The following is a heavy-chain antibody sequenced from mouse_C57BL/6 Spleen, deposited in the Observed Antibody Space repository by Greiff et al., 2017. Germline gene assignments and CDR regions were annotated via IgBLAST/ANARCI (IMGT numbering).Heavy chain of an antibody. Sequence: EVKLQESGGGLVQPGGSMKLSCVASGFTFSNYWMNWVRQSPEKGLEWVAQIRLKSDNYATHYAESVKGRFTISRDDSKSSVYLQMNNLRAEDTGIYYCTTENWYYFDYWGQGTTLTVSS. J-gene: IGHJ2*01. D-gene: IGHD1-3*01. CDR2: IRLKSDNYAT. V-gene: IGHV6-3*01. CDR1: GFTFSNYW. CDR3: TTENWYYFDY.